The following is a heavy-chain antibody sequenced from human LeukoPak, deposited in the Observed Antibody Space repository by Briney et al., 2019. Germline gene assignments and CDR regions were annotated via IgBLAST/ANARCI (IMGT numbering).Heavy chain of an antibody. CDR3: ARLNNWRAYFDY. D-gene: IGHD1-20*01. Sequence: GGSLRLSCAASGFTFSSYAMTWVRQAPGKGLEWVSTITPSDSGTYYADSVRGRFTISRDNSKNTLYVQMNSLRVEDTAVYYCARLNNWRAYFDYWGQGTLVTV. V-gene: IGHV3-23*01. CDR1: GFTFSSYA. CDR2: ITPSDSGT. J-gene: IGHJ4*02.